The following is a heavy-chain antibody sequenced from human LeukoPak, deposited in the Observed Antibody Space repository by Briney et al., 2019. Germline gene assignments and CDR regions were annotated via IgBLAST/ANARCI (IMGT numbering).Heavy chain of an antibody. CDR2: IKQDGSEK. J-gene: IGHJ2*01. D-gene: IGHD2-8*01. Sequence: GGSLRLSCAASGFTFSSYRMSWVRHAPGKGLEWLGNIKQDGSEKYYVDSVKGRFTITRDNAKNSLYLQMNSLRAEDTAVYYCARHGRSARAHWYFDLWGRGTLVTVSS. CDR1: GFTFSSYR. CDR3: ARHGRSARAHWYFDL. V-gene: IGHV3-7*01.